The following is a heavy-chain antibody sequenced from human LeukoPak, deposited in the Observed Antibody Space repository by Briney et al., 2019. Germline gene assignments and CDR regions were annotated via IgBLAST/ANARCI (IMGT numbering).Heavy chain of an antibody. D-gene: IGHD6-13*01. Sequence: PSQTLSLTCTVSGGSISSGGYYWSWIQQPPGKGLEWIGYIYHSGSTYYNPSLKSRVTISVDRSKNQFSLKLSSVTAADTAVYYCARVWVAAAGRGYFDYWAREPWSPSPQ. CDR2: IYHSGST. CDR3: ARVWVAAAGRGYFDY. V-gene: IGHV4-30-2*01. J-gene: IGHJ4*02. CDR1: GGSISSGGYY.